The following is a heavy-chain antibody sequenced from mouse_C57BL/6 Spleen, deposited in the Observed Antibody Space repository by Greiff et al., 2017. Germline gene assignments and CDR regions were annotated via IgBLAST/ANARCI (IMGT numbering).Heavy chain of an antibody. CDR1: GYTFTRYW. V-gene: IGHV1-64*01. CDR2: IHPNSGST. CDR3: ARRIADNAMDY. J-gene: IGHJ4*01. Sequence: VQLQQPGAELVKPGASVKLSCKASGYTFTRYWMHWVKQRPEQGLEWIGMIHPNSGSTNYNEKFKSKATLTVDKTSSTAHMQLSSLTSEDSAVYYCARRIADNAMDYWGQGTSVTVSS.